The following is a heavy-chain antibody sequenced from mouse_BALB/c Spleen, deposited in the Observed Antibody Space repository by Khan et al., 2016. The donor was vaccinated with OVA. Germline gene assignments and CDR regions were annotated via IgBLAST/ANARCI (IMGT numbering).Heavy chain of an antibody. J-gene: IGHJ4*01. V-gene: IGHV3-2*02. CDR1: GYAIPSDYA. CDR3: ARSLYYSYGYALDC. CDR2: ISSTGST. D-gene: IGHD2-14*01. Sequence: EVKLLESGPGLVKPSQSLSLTCTVTGYAIPSDYAWNWIRQFPGNKLEWMGYISSTGSTSYNPSLKSRISITRDTSKNQFFLQLKSVTTEDTATYYCARSLYYSYGYALDCWGRGTSVTVSS.